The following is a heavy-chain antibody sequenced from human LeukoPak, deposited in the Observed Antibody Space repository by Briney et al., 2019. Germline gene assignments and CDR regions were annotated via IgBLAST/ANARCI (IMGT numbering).Heavy chain of an antibody. D-gene: IGHD2-2*01. J-gene: IGHJ4*02. Sequence: PGGSLRLSCAASGNYWMHWVRQAPGKGLVWVSHVNSDGSWTSHADSVKGRFTISKDNAKNTVYLQMNNLRTEDTAVYYCVSFYETNWGPGTLVTVSS. V-gene: IGHV3-74*01. CDR1: GNYW. CDR3: VSFYETN. CDR2: VNSDGSWT.